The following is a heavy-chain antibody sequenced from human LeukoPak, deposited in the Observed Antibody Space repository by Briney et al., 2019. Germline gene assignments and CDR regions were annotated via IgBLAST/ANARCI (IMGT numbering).Heavy chain of an antibody. CDR3: ARGEVVTAILQGLDY. D-gene: IGHD2-21*02. CDR2: INHSGST. CDR1: GGSFSGYY. J-gene: IGHJ4*02. Sequence: SETLSLTCAVYGGSFSGYYWSWIRQPPGKGLEWIAEINHSGSTNYNLSLKSRVTISVDTSKNQFSLKLSSVTAADTAVYYCARGEVVTAILQGLDYWGQGTLVTVSS. V-gene: IGHV4-34*01.